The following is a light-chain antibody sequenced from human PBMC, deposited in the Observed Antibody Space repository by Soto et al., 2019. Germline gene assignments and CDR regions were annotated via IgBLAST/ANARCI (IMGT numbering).Light chain of an antibody. CDR3: QQYGSSIT. V-gene: IGKV3-20*01. Sequence: EIVLTQSPGTLSLSPGERATLSCRASQSVSSSYLAWYQHKPGQAPRLLIYGASSRATGIPDRFSGSGSGTDFTLTISRPEPEDFAVYYCQQYGSSITFGQGTRLEIK. CDR1: QSVSSSY. CDR2: GAS. J-gene: IGKJ5*01.